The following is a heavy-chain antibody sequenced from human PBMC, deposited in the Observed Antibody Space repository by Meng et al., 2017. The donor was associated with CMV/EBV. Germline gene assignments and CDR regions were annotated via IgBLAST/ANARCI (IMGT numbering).Heavy chain of an antibody. CDR1: GFTFSSYA. V-gene: IGHV3-30-3*01. CDR2: ISYDGSNK. CDR3: SRDPDDFWSGYPPGYGMDV. Sequence: GESLKISCAASGFTFSSYAIHWVRQAPGKGLEWVAVISYDGSNKYYADSVKGRFTISRDNSKNTLYLQINSLRAEDTAVYYCSRDPDDFWSGYPPGYGMDVWGQGTTVTVSS. J-gene: IGHJ6*02. D-gene: IGHD3-3*01.